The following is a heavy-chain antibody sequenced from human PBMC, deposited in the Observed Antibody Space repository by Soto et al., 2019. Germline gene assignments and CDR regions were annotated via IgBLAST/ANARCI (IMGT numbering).Heavy chain of an antibody. D-gene: IGHD2-8*01. J-gene: IGHJ6*03. CDR2: LYSGGTT. V-gene: IGHV3-66*01. CDR1: GFTVSSNY. CDR3: AGCTNGVCYRSYYYYYYMDV. Sequence: PGGSLRLSCAASGFTVSSNYMSWVRQAPGKGLEWVSVLYSGGTTYYADSVKGRFTISRDNSKNTLYLQMNSLRAEDTAVYYCAGCTNGVCYRSYYYYYYMDVWGKGTTVTVSS.